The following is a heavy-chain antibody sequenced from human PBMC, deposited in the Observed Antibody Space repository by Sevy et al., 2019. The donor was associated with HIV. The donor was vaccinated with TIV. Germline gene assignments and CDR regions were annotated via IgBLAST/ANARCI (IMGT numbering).Heavy chain of an antibody. D-gene: IGHD5-12*01. CDR3: AKNRVDLETVRVFDY. CDR1: GFTFSIYA. CDR2: MSGRGGAI. V-gene: IGHV3-23*01. J-gene: IGHJ4*02. Sequence: AGSLRLSCATSGFTFSIYAMSWVRQAPGKELEWVSSMSGRGGAIYYADSVKGRFTISRDNSRNTLYLHMNSLRVGDTAVYFCAKNRVDLETVRVFDYWGQGTLVTVSS.